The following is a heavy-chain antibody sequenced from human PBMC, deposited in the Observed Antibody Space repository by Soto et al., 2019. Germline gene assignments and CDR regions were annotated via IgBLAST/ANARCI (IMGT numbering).Heavy chain of an antibody. CDR3: ARDRAGGAFDI. V-gene: IGHV3-48*02. D-gene: IGHD1-26*01. CDR2: ISSSSTII. Sequence: EVQLVESGGGLVQPGGSLRLSCATSGFTFSSYAFNWVRQAPGKGLEWLSFISSSSTIIYYADSVKGRFTISRDSAKDSLYLQMNSLRDEDTAVYSCARDRAGGAFDIWGQVTVVTVSS. CDR1: GFTFSSYA. J-gene: IGHJ3*02.